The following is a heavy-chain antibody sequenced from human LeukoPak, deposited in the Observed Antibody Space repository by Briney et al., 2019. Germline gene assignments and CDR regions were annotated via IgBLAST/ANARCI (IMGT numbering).Heavy chain of an antibody. V-gene: IGHV3-23*01. D-gene: IGHD3-3*02. CDR3: ARVLILSSYYYYGMDV. J-gene: IGHJ6*02. CDR1: GLTFSNYA. Sequence: GSLRLSCAASGLTFSNYAMSWVRQAPGKGLEWVSGISDSGGSTYYADSVKGRFIISRDNSKNTLYLQMNSLRAEDTAVYYCARVLILSSYYYYGMDVWGQGTTVTVSS. CDR2: ISDSGGST.